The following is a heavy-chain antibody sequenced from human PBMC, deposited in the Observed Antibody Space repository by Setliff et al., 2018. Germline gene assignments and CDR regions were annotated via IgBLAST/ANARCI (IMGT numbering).Heavy chain of an antibody. CDR3: ARGFPYFS. CDR2: IDSSGTT. CDR1: VVAINSHY. D-gene: IGHD1-26*01. V-gene: IGHV4-59*11. Sequence: PSETLSLTCTVSVVAINSHYWNWIRQPPERGLEWIGFIDSSGTTRYNSSLGSRVSISLDTSKTQFSLKMTSVTAADTAVYYCARGFPYFSWGPGTLVTVSS. J-gene: IGHJ5*02.